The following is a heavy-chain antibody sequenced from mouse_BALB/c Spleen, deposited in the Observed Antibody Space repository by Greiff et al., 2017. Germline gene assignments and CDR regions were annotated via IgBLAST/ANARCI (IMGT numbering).Heavy chain of an antibody. CDR3: ARRGLRGYAMDY. CDR2: IHPSASET. D-gene: IGHD2-2*01. V-gene: IGHV1-61*01. CDR1: GYSFTSYW. J-gene: IGHJ4*01. Sequence: QVQLQQSGAELVRPGASVKLSCKASGYSFTSYWMNWVKQRPGQGLEWIGMIHPSASETRLNQKFKDKATLTVDKSSSTAYMKLSSPTSEDSAVYYCARRGLRGYAMDYWGQGTSVTVSS.